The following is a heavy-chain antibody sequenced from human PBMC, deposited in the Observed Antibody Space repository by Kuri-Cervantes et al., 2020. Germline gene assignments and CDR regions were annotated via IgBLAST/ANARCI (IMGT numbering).Heavy chain of an antibody. V-gene: IGHV3-33*08. D-gene: IGHD3-3*01. Sequence: GESLKISCAASGFTFSSYWMSWVRQAPGKGLEWVAVIWYDGSNKYYADSVKGRFTISRDNAKNSLFLQMNSLRDEDTAVYYCARDLDWAFDYWGQGTLVTVSS. J-gene: IGHJ4*02. CDR1: GFTFSSYW. CDR2: IWYDGSNK. CDR3: ARDLDWAFDY.